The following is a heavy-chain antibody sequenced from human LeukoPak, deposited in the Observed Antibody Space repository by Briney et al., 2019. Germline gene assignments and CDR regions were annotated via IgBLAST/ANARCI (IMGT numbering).Heavy chain of an antibody. CDR3: ARASRFTMIVDWFDL. V-gene: IGHV5-51*01. J-gene: IGHJ5*02. CDR1: GYSFTSYW. D-gene: IGHD3-22*01. CDR2: IYPGDSDT. Sequence: PGESLKISCKGSGYSFTSYWIVWVRQMPGKGLEWMGIIYPGDSDTRYSPSFQGQVTISADESISTAYLQWSSLKASDTAVYYCARASRFTMIVDWFDLWGQGTLVTVSS.